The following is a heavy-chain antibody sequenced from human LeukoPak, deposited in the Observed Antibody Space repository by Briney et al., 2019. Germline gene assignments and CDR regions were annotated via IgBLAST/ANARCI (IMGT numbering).Heavy chain of an antibody. CDR1: GFTLSSYW. V-gene: IGHV3-74*01. J-gene: IGHJ1*01. D-gene: IGHD2-2*01. Sequence: GGSLRLSCAVSGFTLSSYWMHWVRQAPGKGLVWVSRISSDGRSTNYADSVKGRFTISRDHAKNSLYLQMNSLRAEDTAVYYCAREDTRGGPFQHWGQGTLVTVSS. CDR3: AREDTRGGPFQH. CDR2: ISSDGRST.